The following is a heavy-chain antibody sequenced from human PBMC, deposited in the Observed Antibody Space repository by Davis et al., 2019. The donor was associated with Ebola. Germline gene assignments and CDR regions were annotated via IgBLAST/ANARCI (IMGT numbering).Heavy chain of an antibody. V-gene: IGHV1-18*01. J-gene: IGHJ5*02. CDR1: GYTFTSYD. CDR2: ISAYNGNT. D-gene: IGHD2-15*01. Sequence: AASVKVSCKASGYTFTSYDINWVRQAPGQGLEWMGWISAYNGNTNYAQKLQGRVTMTTDTSTSTAYMELRSLRSDDTAVYYCARSVVGTGFDPWGQGTLVTVSS. CDR3: ARSVVGTGFDP.